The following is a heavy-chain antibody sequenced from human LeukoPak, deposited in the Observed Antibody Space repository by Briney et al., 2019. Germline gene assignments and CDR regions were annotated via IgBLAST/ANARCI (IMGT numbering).Heavy chain of an antibody. Sequence: PSETLSLTCSVSGGSISSGSYYWSWIRQPAGKGLEWIGRIYTSGSTNYNPSLKSRITLSVDTSKNQFSLRLSSVTATDTAVYYCARVPHSVEGSMKAVFIHYFDYWGQGSLVTVSS. CDR2: IYTSGST. D-gene: IGHD3-22*01. V-gene: IGHV4-61*02. CDR3: ARVPHSVEGSMKAVFIHYFDY. J-gene: IGHJ4*02. CDR1: GGSISSGSYY.